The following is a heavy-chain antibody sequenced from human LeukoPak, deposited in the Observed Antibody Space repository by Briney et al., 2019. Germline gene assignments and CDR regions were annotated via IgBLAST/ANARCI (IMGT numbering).Heavy chain of an antibody. Sequence: PSETLSLTCTVSGGSISSSSYYWGWIRQPPGKGLEWIGSIYYSGSTYYNPSLKSRVTISVDTSKNQFSLKLSSVTAADTAVYYCARKTTVTTCWFDPWGQGTLVTVSS. J-gene: IGHJ5*02. D-gene: IGHD4-17*01. CDR3: ARKTTVTTCWFDP. CDR2: IYYSGST. CDR1: GGSISSSSYY. V-gene: IGHV4-39*07.